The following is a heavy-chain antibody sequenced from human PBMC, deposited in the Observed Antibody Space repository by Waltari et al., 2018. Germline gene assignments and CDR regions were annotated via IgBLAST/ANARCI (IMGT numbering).Heavy chain of an antibody. J-gene: IGHJ4*02. CDR3: ARDHEYGGKADY. Sequence: EVQLVESGGGVVKPGGSLRLSCAASGFTFSSYNMNWVRQAPGKVLEWVSIISYSSTYIYYSDSVKGRFTVSRDNAKSSLYLQMNSLRAEDTAVYYCARDHEYGGKADYWGQGTLVTVSS. D-gene: IGHD4-17*01. CDR2: ISYSSTYI. CDR1: GFTFSSYN. V-gene: IGHV3-21*01.